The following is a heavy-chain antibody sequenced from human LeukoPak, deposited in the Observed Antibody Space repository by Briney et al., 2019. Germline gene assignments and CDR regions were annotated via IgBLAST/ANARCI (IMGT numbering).Heavy chain of an antibody. CDR1: GFTFSSYW. Sequence: TGGSLRLSCAASGFTFSSYWMHWVRQAPGKGLVWVSRINSDGSSTSYADSVKGRFTISRDNAKNTLYLQMNSLRAEDTAVYHCARSPAYISLDNWFDPWGQGTLVTVSS. CDR2: INSDGSST. CDR3: ARSPAYISLDNWFDP. V-gene: IGHV3-74*01. J-gene: IGHJ5*02. D-gene: IGHD6-13*01.